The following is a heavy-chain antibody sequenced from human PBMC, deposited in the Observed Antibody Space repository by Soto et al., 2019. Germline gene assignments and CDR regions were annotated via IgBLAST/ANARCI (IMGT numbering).Heavy chain of an antibody. CDR1: GDSVSSTHW. D-gene: IGHD3-22*01. CDR3: ATLPPRIVVTVLTMPS. Sequence: SETLSLTCVVSGDSVSSTHWWTWVRQTPGKGLEWIGEVYHTGTTKYNPSLKNRVTISVDKSNNQFSLDLKSVTAADTAVYYCATLPPRIVVTVLTMPSWGQGTLVTVSS. V-gene: IGHV4-4*02. CDR2: VYHTGTT. J-gene: IGHJ1*01.